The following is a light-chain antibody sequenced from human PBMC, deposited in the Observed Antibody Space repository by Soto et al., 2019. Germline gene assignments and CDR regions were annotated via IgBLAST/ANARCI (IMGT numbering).Light chain of an antibody. J-gene: IGKJ2*01. V-gene: IGKV1-5*01. CDR3: QQYNSYLYT. CDR2: DAS. CDR1: QSISSW. Sequence: DLRMTQSPSTLPASVRDRVTITFRASQSISSWLAWYQQKPGKAPKLLIDDASSFESVIPSRFSGSGSGPDFTLTISGLQTDAFAPYYCQQYNSYLYTFGQGTKLEI.